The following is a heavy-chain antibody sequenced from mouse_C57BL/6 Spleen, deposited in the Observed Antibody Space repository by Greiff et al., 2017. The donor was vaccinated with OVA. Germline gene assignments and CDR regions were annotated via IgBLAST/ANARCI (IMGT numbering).Heavy chain of an antibody. V-gene: IGHV5-4*01. Sequence: EVQVVESGGGLVKPGGSLKLSCAASGFTFSSYAMSWVRQTPEKRLEWVATISDGGSYTYYPDNVKGRFTISRDNAKNNLYLQMSHLKSEDTAMYYCARSGGMYFDVWGTGTTVTVSS. CDR2: ISDGGSYT. J-gene: IGHJ1*03. D-gene: IGHD3-1*01. CDR1: GFTFSSYA. CDR3: ARSGGMYFDV.